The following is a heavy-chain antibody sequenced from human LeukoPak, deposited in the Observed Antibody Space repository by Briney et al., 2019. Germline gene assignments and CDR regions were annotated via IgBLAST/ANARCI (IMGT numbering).Heavy chain of an antibody. Sequence: SETLSLXCAVYGGSFSGYYWSWIRQPPGKGLEWIGEINHSGSTNYNPSLKSRVTISVDTSKNQFSLKLSSVTAADTAVYYCARGRRGKQDILVVVARTTYYMDVWGKGTTVTVSS. CDR3: ARGRRGKQDILVVVARTTYYMDV. D-gene: IGHD2-15*01. J-gene: IGHJ6*03. CDR2: INHSGST. CDR1: GGSFSGYY. V-gene: IGHV4-34*01.